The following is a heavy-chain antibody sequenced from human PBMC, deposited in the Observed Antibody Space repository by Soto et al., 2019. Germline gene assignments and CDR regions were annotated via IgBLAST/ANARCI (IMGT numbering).Heavy chain of an antibody. CDR3: AKGRPGVAAAPDY. J-gene: IGHJ4*02. CDR1: GFTFSDFA. V-gene: IGHV3-23*01. Sequence: GGSLRLSCAASGFTFSDFAMAWVRQAPGKGLEWVSSASGSGSGTYYADSVKGRFTISRDNSKDTLFLHMTNLRAGDTALYFCAKGRPGVAAAPDYWGQGTLVTVSS. CDR2: ASGSGSGT. D-gene: IGHD2-21*01.